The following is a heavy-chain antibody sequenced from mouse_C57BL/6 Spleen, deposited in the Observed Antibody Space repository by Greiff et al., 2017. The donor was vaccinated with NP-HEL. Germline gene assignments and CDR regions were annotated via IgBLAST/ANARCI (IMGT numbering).Heavy chain of an antibody. D-gene: IGHD2-4*01. CDR1: GYTFTDYY. CDR3: ARRRDYRYVDY. Sequence: EVQLQQSGPELVKPGASVKISCKASGYTFTDYYMNWVKQSHGKSLEWIGDINPNNGGTSYNQKFKGKATLTVDKSSSTAYMELRSLTSEDSAVYYCARRRDYRYVDYWGQGTTLTVSS. CDR2: INPNNGGT. J-gene: IGHJ2*01. V-gene: IGHV1-26*01.